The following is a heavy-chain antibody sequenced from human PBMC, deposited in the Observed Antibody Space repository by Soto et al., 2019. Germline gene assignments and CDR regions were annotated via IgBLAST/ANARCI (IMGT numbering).Heavy chain of an antibody. J-gene: IGHJ3*02. D-gene: IGHD1-26*01. Sequence: TLSLTCAVSGGSISSGGYSWSWIRQPPGKGLEWIGYIYHSGSTYYNPSLKSRVTISVDRSKNQFSLKLSSVTAADTAVYYCARERYSGSSHAFDIWGQGTMVTVSS. CDR2: IYHSGST. CDR3: ARERYSGSSHAFDI. CDR1: GGSISSGGYS. V-gene: IGHV4-30-2*01.